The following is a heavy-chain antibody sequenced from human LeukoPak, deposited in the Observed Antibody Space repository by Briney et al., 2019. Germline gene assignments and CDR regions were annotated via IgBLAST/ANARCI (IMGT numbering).Heavy chain of an antibody. CDR3: ASSSPDAFDI. V-gene: IGHV4-34*01. Sequence: SETLSLTCAVYGDSFSGYYWSWIRQPPGKGLEWIAEINHRGTTHYNPSLKSRVTMSVDTSKNQFSLKLSSVTAADTAVYYCASSSPDAFDIWGQGTMVTVSS. D-gene: IGHD6-6*01. J-gene: IGHJ3*02. CDR1: GDSFSGYY. CDR2: INHRGTT.